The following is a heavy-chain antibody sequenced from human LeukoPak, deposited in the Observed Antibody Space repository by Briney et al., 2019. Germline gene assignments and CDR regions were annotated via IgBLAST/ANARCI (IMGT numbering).Heavy chain of an antibody. J-gene: IGHJ4*02. D-gene: IGHD3-22*01. V-gene: IGHV4-4*02. CDR3: ARDRSNYDSSGRKFDY. Sequence: PSETLSLTCAVSGGSISSSNWWSWVRQPPGKGLEWIGEIYHSGSTNYNPSLKSRVTISVDKSKNQFSLKLSSVTAADTAVYYCARDRSNYDSSGRKFDYWGQGTLVTVSS. CDR2: IYHSGST. CDR1: GGSISSSNW.